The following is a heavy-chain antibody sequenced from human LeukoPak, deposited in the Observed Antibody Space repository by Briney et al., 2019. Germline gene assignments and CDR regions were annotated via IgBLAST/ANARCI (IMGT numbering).Heavy chain of an antibody. J-gene: IGHJ4*02. Sequence: GASVKVSCKASGGTFSSYAVSWVRQAPGQGLEWMGGIIPIFGTTSYAQKFQGRVTITADGSTTTAYMELSSLRYEDTAVYYCASIGSSAYIPFDFWGQGTLVTVSS. CDR1: GGTFSSYA. CDR2: IIPIFGTT. D-gene: IGHD3-22*01. CDR3: ASIGSSAYIPFDF. V-gene: IGHV1-69*13.